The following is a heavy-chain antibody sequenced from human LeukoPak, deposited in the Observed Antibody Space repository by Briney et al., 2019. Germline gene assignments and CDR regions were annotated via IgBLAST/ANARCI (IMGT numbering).Heavy chain of an antibody. CDR3: TGHGYGSGSYSSD. CDR2: ITSKAHSYAT. CDR1: GFTFSGSP. J-gene: IGHJ4*02. D-gene: IGHD3-10*01. V-gene: IGHV3-73*01. Sequence: PGGSLRLSCAAPGFTFSGSPMHWVRQTSGKGLEWVGRITSKAHSYATAYAASVKGRFTISRDDSKNTAYLQMNSLKTEDTAVYYCTGHGYGSGSYSSDWGQGTLVTVSA.